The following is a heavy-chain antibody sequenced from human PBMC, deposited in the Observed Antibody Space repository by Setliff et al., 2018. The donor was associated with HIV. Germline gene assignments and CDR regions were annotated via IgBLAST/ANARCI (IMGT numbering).Heavy chain of an antibody. D-gene: IGHD4-17*01. J-gene: IGHJ4*02. Sequence: PSETLSLTCTVSGGSISSYYWSWIRQPPGKGLEWIGYIYYRGGTTYNPSLKSRVTISVDTSKNQFSLMLSSVTAADTAVYYCVRDDYGYNGKGFDYWGPGTLVTVSS. CDR2: IYYRGGT. V-gene: IGHV4-59*01. CDR3: VRDDYGYNGKGFDY. CDR1: GGSISSYY.